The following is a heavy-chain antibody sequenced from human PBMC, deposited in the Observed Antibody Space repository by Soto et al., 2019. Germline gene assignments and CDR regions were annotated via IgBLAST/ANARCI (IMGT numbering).Heavy chain of an antibody. Sequence: ASVKVSCEASGYTFTSYDINWVRQATGQGREWMGWMNPNSGNTGYAQKFQGRVTMTRNTSISTAYMELSSLRSEDTAVYSCARAPYDSKYYAFWSGYPYDMDVWGQGTTVTVSS. CDR3: ARAPYDSKYYAFWSGYPYDMDV. CDR2: MNPNSGNT. V-gene: IGHV1-8*01. J-gene: IGHJ6*02. D-gene: IGHD3-3*01. CDR1: GYTFTSYD.